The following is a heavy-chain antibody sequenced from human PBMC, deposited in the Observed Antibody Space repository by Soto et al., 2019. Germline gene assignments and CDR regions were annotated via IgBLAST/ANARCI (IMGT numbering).Heavy chain of an antibody. J-gene: IGHJ6*02. CDR2: IWYDGSNK. V-gene: IGHV3-33*01. CDR3: ARDVNDILTGYYNRNYYYYYGMDV. CDR1: GFTFSSYG. D-gene: IGHD3-9*01. Sequence: GGSLRLSCAASGFTFSSYGMYWVRQAPGKGLEWVAVIWYDGSNKYYADSVKGRFTISRDNSKNTLYLQMNSLRAEDTAVYYCARDVNDILTGYYNRNYYYYYGMDVWGQGTTVTVSS.